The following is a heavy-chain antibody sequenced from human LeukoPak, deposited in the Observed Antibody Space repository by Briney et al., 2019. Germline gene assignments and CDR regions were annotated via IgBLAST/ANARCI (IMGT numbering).Heavy chain of an antibody. CDR2: IYYSGST. CDR1: GGSISSGGYY. J-gene: IGHJ3*02. Sequence: SQTLSLTCTVSGGSISSGGYYWSWIRQHPGKGLERIGYIYYSGSTYYNPSLKSRVTISVDTSKNQFSLKLSSVTAADTAVYYCARLFIYCSSTSCYFDAFDIWGQGTMVTVSS. D-gene: IGHD2-2*01. V-gene: IGHV4-31*03. CDR3: ARLFIYCSSTSCYFDAFDI.